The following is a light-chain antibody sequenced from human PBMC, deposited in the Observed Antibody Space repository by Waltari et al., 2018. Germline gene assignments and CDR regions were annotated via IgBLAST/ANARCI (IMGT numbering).Light chain of an antibody. Sequence: EIVLTQSPGTLSLSPGETATLSCRASQSVGRTLAWYQQKSGQAPRLLIYAASTRATGIPDRFSGSGSGTDFRLTISRLEPEDFAVYYCQHYVRLPVTFGQGTTVELK. CDR2: AAS. CDR1: QSVGRT. CDR3: QHYVRLPVT. J-gene: IGKJ1*01. V-gene: IGKV3-20*01.